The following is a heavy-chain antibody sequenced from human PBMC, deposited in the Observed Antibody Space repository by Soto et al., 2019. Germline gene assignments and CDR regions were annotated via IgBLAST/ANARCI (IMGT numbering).Heavy chain of an antibody. D-gene: IGHD5-12*01. CDR3: AIGSSDYLRWIHYIGYFDY. CDR1: GFTFSSYA. J-gene: IGHJ4*02. CDR2: ISYDGSNK. V-gene: IGHV3-30-3*01. Sequence: GGSLRLSCAASGFTFSSYAMHWVRQAPGKGLEWVAVISYDGSNKYYADSVKGRFTISRDNSKNTMYLQMNSLRAKDTAVYYCAIGSSDYLRWIHYIGYFDYWGQGTLVTVSS.